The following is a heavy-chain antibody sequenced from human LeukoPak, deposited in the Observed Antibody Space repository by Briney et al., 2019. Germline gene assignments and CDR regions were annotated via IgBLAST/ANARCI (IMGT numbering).Heavy chain of an antibody. CDR3: ARDSTGDWYFDY. J-gene: IGHJ4*02. CDR2: IKQDGSEK. CDR1: GFTFSSYW. Sequence: PGGSLRLSCAASGFTFSSYWMSWVRQAPGKGLEWVANIKQDGSEKYYVDSVKGRFTISRDNAKNSLYLQMNSLRAEDAAVYHCARDSTGDWYFDYWGQGTLVTVSS. V-gene: IGHV3-7*01. D-gene: IGHD7-27*01.